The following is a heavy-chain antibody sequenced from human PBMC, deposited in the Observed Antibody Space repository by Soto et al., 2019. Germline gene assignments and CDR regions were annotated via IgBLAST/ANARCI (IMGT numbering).Heavy chain of an antibody. J-gene: IGHJ6*02. Sequence: GGSLRLSCAASGFTFSSYSMSWVRQAPGEGLEWVSSISSSSSYIYYADPVKGRFTISRDNAKDSLYLQMNSLRAEDTAVYYCARDESTVVTPHYYYGMDVWGQGTTVTVSS. D-gene: IGHD2-21*02. CDR1: GFTFSSYS. CDR2: ISSSSSYI. V-gene: IGHV3-21*01. CDR3: ARDESTVVTPHYYYGMDV.